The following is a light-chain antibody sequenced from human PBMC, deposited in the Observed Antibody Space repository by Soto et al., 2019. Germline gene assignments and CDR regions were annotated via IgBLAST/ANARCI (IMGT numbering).Light chain of an antibody. Sequence: QSALTQPASVSGSPGQSITISCTGTSSDVGAYNYVSWYRQHPGKAPKLMIYEVSNRPSGISNRFSGSKSGNTASLTISGLQAEDETDYYCSSYTSSSTGVFGGGTKVTVL. CDR3: SSYTSSSTGV. V-gene: IGLV2-14*01. CDR2: EVS. J-gene: IGLJ3*02. CDR1: SSDVGAYNY.